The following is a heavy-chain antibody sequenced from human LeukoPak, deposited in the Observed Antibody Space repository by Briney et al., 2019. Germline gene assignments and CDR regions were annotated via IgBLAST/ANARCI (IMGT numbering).Heavy chain of an antibody. D-gene: IGHD3-3*01. CDR2: ISSSSSYI. CDR3: AREVAGYDFWSGYLSADYYGMDV. V-gene: IGHV3-21*01. CDR1: GFTFSSYS. Sequence: PGGSLRLSCAASGFTFSSYSMNWVRQAPGKGLEWVSSISSSSSYIYYADSVKGRFTISRDNAKNSLYLQMNGLRAEDTAVYYCAREVAGYDFWSGYLSADYYGMDVWGQGTTVTVSS. J-gene: IGHJ6*02.